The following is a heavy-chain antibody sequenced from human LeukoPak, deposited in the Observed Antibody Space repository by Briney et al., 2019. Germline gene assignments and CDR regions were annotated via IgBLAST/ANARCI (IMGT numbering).Heavy chain of an antibody. CDR1: GLTLSNFW. J-gene: IGHJ4*02. D-gene: IGHD3-3*02. V-gene: IGHV3-7*03. CDR2: INQDGGEK. CDR3: VRGHLWLEN. Sequence: GGSLRLSRVASGLTLSNFWMTWVRQAPGKGLEWVATINQDGGEKYYVDSVKGRFIISRDNAKNSVYLQMDSLRVEETAVYSCVRGHLWLENWGQGTLVTVSS.